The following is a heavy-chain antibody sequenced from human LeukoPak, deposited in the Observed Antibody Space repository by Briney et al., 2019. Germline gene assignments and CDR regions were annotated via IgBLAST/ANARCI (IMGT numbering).Heavy chain of an antibody. CDR2: IYYSGST. D-gene: IGHD6-19*01. J-gene: IGHJ4*02. V-gene: IGHV4-31*03. Sequence: PSETLSLTCTVSGGSISSGGYYWSWIRQHPGKGLEWIGYIYYSGSTYYNPSLKSRVTISVDTSKNQFSLKLSSVTAADTAVYYCARAVVSGLEWLERYFDYWAREPWSPSPQ. CDR3: ARAVVSGLEWLERYFDY. CDR1: GGSISSGGYY.